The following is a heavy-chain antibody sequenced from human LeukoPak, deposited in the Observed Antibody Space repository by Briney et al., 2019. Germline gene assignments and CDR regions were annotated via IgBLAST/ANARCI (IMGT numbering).Heavy chain of an antibody. CDR2: MNSDGSST. Sequence: GGSLRLCCEASGFTFSSYWMHWVRQDAGKGLVWVSRMNSDGSSTSHADSVRGRFTISRDNAKNTLYLQMNSLRAEDTAVYYCAREHNTAAAIDYWGQGTLVTVSS. J-gene: IGHJ4*02. CDR1: GFTFSSYW. V-gene: IGHV3-74*01. D-gene: IGHD6-13*01. CDR3: AREHNTAAAIDY.